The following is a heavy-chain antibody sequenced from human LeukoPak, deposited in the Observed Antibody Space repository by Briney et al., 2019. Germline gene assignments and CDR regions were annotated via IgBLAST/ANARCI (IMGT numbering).Heavy chain of an antibody. D-gene: IGHD3-16*01. CDR3: ARWVITPYYGMDV. J-gene: IGHJ6*01. CDR1: GFXFSSYW. CDR2: IKGDGSTK. Sequence: GGSLRLSCAASGFXFSSYWMTWVRQAPGKGLKWVACIKGDGSTKFYVHSLKGRFTISRDNAKNSLYLQMNSLGGEDTALYYCARWVITPYYGMDVWGEGSTVTDSS. V-gene: IGHV3-7*05.